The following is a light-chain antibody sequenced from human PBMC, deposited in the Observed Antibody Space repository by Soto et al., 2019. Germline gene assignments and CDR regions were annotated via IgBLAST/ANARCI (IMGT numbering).Light chain of an antibody. CDR1: QGISSY. V-gene: IGKV1-27*01. Sequence: DIPMTQSPSSLSASVGDRVTITCRASQGISSYLAWYQQKSGKVPKLLIYAASTLHSGVPSRFSGSGSGTDFTLTISSLQPEDVATYYCQKYNSAPLFTFGPGTKVDIK. CDR3: QKYNSAPLFT. J-gene: IGKJ3*01. CDR2: AAS.